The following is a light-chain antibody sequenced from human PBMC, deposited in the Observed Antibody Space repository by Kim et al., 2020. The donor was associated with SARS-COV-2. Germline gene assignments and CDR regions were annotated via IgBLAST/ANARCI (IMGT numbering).Light chain of an antibody. CDR2: WAS. J-gene: IGKJ2*01. Sequence: RATINCKSSQSVLYSSNNKNYLAWYQQKPGQPPKLLIHWASTRESGVPDRFSGSGSGTDFTLTISSLQAEDVAVYYCQKYYGTPYTFGQGTKLEI. V-gene: IGKV4-1*01. CDR3: QKYYGTPYT. CDR1: QSVLYSSNNKNY.